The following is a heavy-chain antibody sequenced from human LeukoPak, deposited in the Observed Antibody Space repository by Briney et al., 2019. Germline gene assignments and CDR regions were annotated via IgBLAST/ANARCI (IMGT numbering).Heavy chain of an antibody. V-gene: IGHV4-4*07. CDR1: GGSISSYY. Sequence: SETLSLTCTVSGGSISSYYWSWIRQPAGKGLEWIGRIYTSGSTNYNPSLKSRVTMSVDTSKNQFSLKLSSVTAADTGVYYCARDTLYCSGGTCYPYNWFDPWGQGTLVTVSS. J-gene: IGHJ5*02. CDR3: ARDTLYCSGGTCYPYNWFDP. D-gene: IGHD2-15*01. CDR2: IYTSGST.